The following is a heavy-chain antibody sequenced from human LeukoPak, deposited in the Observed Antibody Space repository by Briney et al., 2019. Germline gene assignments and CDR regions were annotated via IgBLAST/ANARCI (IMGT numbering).Heavy chain of an antibody. CDR3: ARNFGGGDSSGPYY. V-gene: IGHV3-20*04. D-gene: IGHD3-22*01. Sequence: GGSLRLSCAASGFTFNDYGMSWVRQAPGKGLEWVSGINWNGGRTGYADSMKGRFIISRDSAKNSLYLQVNSLRAEDTALYYCARNFGGGDSSGPYYWGQGTLVTVSS. J-gene: IGHJ4*02. CDR1: GFTFNDYG. CDR2: INWNGGRT.